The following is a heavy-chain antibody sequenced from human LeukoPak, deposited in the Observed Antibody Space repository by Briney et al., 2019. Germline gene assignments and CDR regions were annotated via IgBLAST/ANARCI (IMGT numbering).Heavy chain of an antibody. CDR3: ARYGRLEYYFDY. Sequence: SGTLSLTCTVSGGSISSSSYYWGWIRQPPGKGLEWIGSIYYSGSTNYNPSLKSRVTISVDTSKNQFSLRLSSVTAADTAVYYCARYGRLEYYFDYWGQGTLVTVSS. J-gene: IGHJ4*02. CDR1: GGSISSSSYY. CDR2: IYYSGST. V-gene: IGHV4-39*01. D-gene: IGHD3-10*01.